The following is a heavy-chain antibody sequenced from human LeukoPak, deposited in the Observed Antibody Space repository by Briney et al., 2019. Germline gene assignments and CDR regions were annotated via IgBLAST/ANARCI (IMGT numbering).Heavy chain of an antibody. CDR2: IYHSGNT. Sequence: SGTLSLTCAVSGDSISSSNWWSWVRQPPEKGLEWIGEIYHSGNTNYNPPLKSRVTISLDKSKNQFSLKLNSVTAADTAVYYCARVGALGGHDFWGQGSLVTVSS. V-gene: IGHV4-4*02. CDR3: ARVGALGGHDF. D-gene: IGHD1-26*01. J-gene: IGHJ4*02. CDR1: GDSISSSNW.